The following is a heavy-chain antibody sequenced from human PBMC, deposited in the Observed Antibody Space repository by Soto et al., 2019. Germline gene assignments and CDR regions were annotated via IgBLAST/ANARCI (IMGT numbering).Heavy chain of an antibody. V-gene: IGHV4-28*03. CDR2: IYYSGTT. CDR1: GYSISSSNW. Sequence: PSETLSLTCAVSGYSISSSNWWGWIRQPPGKGLEWIGYIYYSGTTYYNPSLRSRLTMSADTSKNQFSLKLSSVTVADTAVYYCTRGLDRAKLGYWGQGIQVT. J-gene: IGHJ4*02. D-gene: IGHD1-26*01. CDR3: TRGLDRAKLGY.